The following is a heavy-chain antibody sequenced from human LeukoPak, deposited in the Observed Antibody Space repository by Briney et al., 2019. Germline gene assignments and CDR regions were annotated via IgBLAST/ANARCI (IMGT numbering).Heavy chain of an antibody. CDR1: GFTFSSYA. D-gene: IGHD3-22*01. V-gene: IGHV3-30-3*01. CDR3: ARGEGTMYYYDSSGYYPGAY. Sequence: GGSLRLSCAASGFTFSSYAMHWVRQAPGKGLEWVAVISYDGSNKYYADYVKGRFTISRDNSKNTLYLQMNSLRAEDTAVYYCARGEGTMYYYDSSGYYPGAYWGQGTLVTVSS. CDR2: ISYDGSNK. J-gene: IGHJ4*02.